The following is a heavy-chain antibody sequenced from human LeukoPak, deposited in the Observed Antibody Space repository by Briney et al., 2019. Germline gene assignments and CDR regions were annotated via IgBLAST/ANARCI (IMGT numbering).Heavy chain of an antibody. V-gene: IGHV3-7*01. J-gene: IGHJ3*02. D-gene: IGHD3-10*01. CDR1: GFTFSSYW. CDR2: IKQDGSEK. CDR3: ARDLHSGDLVAFDI. Sequence: GGSLRLSCAASGFTFSSYWMSWVRQAPGKGLEWVANIKQDGSEKYYVDSVKGRFTISRDNTKNSLYLQMNSLRAEDTAVYYCARDLHSGDLVAFDIWGQGTMVTVSS.